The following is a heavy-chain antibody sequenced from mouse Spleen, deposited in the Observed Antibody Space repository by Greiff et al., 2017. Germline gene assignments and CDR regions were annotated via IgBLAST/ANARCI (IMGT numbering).Heavy chain of an antibody. CDR1: GFTFTDYY. Sequence: EVQLVESGGGLVQPGGSLSLSCAASGFTFTDYYMSWVRQPPGKALEWLGFIRNKANGYTTAYSASVKGRFTISRYNSQSILYLQMNALRAGDSATYYCARPITTVDYYAMDYWGQGTSVTVSS. V-gene: IGHV7-3*01. CDR3: ARPITTVDYYAMDY. J-gene: IGHJ4*01. CDR2: IRNKANGYTT. D-gene: IGHD1-1*01.